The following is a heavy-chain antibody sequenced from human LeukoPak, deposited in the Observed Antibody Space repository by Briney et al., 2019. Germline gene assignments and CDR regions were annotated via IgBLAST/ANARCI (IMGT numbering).Heavy chain of an antibody. CDR1: GFTFSSYA. Sequence: GGSLRLSCAASGFTFSSYAMSWVRQAPRKGLEWVSATSGSGGSTYYADSVKGRFTISRDNSKNTLYLQMNSLRAEDTAVYYCAKFTSGEVRYFDYWGQGTLVTVSS. CDR2: TSGSGGST. J-gene: IGHJ4*02. V-gene: IGHV3-23*01. CDR3: AKFTSGEVRYFDY. D-gene: IGHD3-10*01.